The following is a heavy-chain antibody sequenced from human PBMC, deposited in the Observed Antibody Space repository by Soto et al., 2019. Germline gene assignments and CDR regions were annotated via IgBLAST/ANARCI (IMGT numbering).Heavy chain of an antibody. D-gene: IGHD6-13*01. CDR3: ARDAEAAAGTFQFDP. J-gene: IGHJ5*02. CDR1: GFTFSSYA. Sequence: PVGSLRLSFAASGFTFSSYAIHWVRQAPGKGLEWVAAILYDGSRKFYADSVKGRFTISRDNSKNTLNLQMNSLRAEDTAVYYCARDAEAAAGTFQFDPWGQGTLVTVSS. V-gene: IGHV3-30-3*01. CDR2: ILYDGSRK.